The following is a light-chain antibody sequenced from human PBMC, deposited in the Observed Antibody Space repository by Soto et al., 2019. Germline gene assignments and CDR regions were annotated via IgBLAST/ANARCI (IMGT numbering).Light chain of an antibody. CDR2: EGS. V-gene: IGLV2-23*01. CDR1: SSDVGSSNL. CDR3: CSYAGSSTWV. Sequence: QSALTQPASVSGSPGQSITISCTGTSSDVGSSNLVSWYQQHPGKAPKLMIYEGSKRPSGVSDRFSGCKTGNTASLTISGLQAEDEGDYYCCSYAGSSTWVFGGGTKLTVL. J-gene: IGLJ3*02.